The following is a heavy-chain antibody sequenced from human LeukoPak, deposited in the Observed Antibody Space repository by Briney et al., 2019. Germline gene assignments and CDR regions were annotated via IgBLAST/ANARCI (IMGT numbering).Heavy chain of an antibody. CDR3: ARGRDSSGYYYVPSTNYGMDV. CDR1: GFTFSSYA. CDR2: ISGSGGST. D-gene: IGHD3-22*01. J-gene: IGHJ6*02. Sequence: GGSLRLSCAASGFTFSSYAMSWVRQAPGKGLEWVSAISGSGGSTYYADSVKGRFTISRDNSKNTLYLQMNSLRAEDTAVYYCARGRDSSGYYYVPSTNYGMDVWGQGTTVTVSS. V-gene: IGHV3-23*01.